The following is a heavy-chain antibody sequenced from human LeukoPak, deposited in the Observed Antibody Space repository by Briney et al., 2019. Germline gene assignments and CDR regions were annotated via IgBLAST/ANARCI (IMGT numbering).Heavy chain of an antibody. CDR2: ISGGSVST. V-gene: IGHV3-23*01. CDR3: AKSSGASTFRAAFDI. Sequence: GGSLRLSCAASGFTFSSYSLNWVRQAPGKGLEWVSAISGGSVSTYYADSVKGRFTISRDNSKNTPYLQMNSLRAGDTAVFYCAKSSGASTFRAAFDIWGQGTMVTVSS. CDR1: GFTFSSYS. D-gene: IGHD1-26*01. J-gene: IGHJ3*02.